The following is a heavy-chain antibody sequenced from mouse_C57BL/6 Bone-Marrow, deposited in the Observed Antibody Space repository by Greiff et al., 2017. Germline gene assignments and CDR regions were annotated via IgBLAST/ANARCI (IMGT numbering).Heavy chain of an antibody. V-gene: IGHV14-2*01. J-gene: IGHJ2*01. CDR3: TISLINYCTNY. Sequence: VQLQQSGAELVKPGASVKLSCTASGFNIKDYYIHWVKQRTEQGLEWIGRIDPEDGETKYAPKFQDKATITADQSSNTAYLQLSSLTSEDTAVYYCTISLINYCTNYWGQGTTLTVSS. D-gene: IGHD2-1*01. CDR2: IDPEDGET. CDR1: GFNIKDYY.